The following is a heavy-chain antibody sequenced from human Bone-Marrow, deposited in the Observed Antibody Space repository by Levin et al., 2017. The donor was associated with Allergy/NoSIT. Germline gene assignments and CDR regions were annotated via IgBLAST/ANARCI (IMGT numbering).Heavy chain of an antibody. D-gene: IGHD4-17*01. CDR1: GFTFNDHG. Sequence: PGGSLRLSCAGSGFTFNDHGMHWVRQFPGKGLEWVAGIWYDGTNKYYADSVKGRFTISRDNSKNMVYLQMNNLRVDDTAVYFCGRDRGYGDPVEPSDYWGQGSLVTVSS. V-gene: IGHV3-33*01. J-gene: IGHJ4*02. CDR2: IWYDGTNK. CDR3: GRDRGYGDPVEPSDY.